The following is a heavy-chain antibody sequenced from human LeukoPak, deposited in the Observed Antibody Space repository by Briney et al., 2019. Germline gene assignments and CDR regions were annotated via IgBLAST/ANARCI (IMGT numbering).Heavy chain of an antibody. Sequence: PGGSLRLSCAVSGITVSNYGMSWVRQAPGKGLDWVAGISGSGGGTNYADSVKGRFTISRDNFKNTLYLQMNSLRAEDTAVYFCAKRGVVIRVILVGFHKEAYYFDSWGQGALVTVSS. J-gene: IGHJ4*02. CDR2: ISGSGGGT. V-gene: IGHV3-23*01. CDR1: GITVSNYG. D-gene: IGHD3-22*01. CDR3: AKRGVVIRVILVGFHKEAYYFDS.